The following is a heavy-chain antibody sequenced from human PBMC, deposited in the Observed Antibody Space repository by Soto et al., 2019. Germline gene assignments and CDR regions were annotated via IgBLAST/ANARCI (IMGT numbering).Heavy chain of an antibody. CDR3: ARDHLAPFDY. V-gene: IGHV3-33*01. J-gene: IGHJ4*02. CDR1: GFTFSSYG. CDR2: IWYDGSNK. Sequence: QVQLVESGGGVVQPGRSLRLSCAASGFTFSSYGMHWVRQAPGKGLEWVAVIWYDGSNKYYADSVKGRFTISRDNSKNPLYRQMNSLRAEDTAVCYCARDHLAPFDYGGQGTLVTVSS.